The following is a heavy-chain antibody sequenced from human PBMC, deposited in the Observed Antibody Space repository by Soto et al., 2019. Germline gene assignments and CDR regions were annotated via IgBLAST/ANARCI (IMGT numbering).Heavy chain of an antibody. Sequence: QVQLVQSGAEVKKPGSSVKVSCKASGGTFSSYAISWVRQAPGQGLEWMGGIIPIFGTANYAQRFQGRVTITADETTSTAYMERSSLSTEDTSVYYRARGEAIVWVVAPPVGHGMDGLGPGTTVTVS. J-gene: IGHJ6*02. D-gene: IGHD2-15*01. CDR3: ARGEAIVWVVAPPVGHGMDG. CDR2: IIPIFGTA. CDR1: GGTFSSYA. V-gene: IGHV1-69*01.